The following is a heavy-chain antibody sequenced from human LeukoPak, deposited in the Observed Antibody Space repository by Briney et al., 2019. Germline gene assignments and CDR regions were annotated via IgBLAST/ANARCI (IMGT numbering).Heavy chain of an antibody. CDR2: FDPEEGET. CDR3: ATGAPVSVPVFRFRTDAFDI. J-gene: IGHJ3*02. D-gene: IGHD5/OR15-5a*01. CDR1: GYTLTEVS. Sequence: ASVKVSCKVSGYTLTEVSIHWVRQAPGKGLEWMGGFDPEEGETIYPQKFQGRVTMTEDTSTDTAYMELSSLRSEDTAVFYCATGAPVSVPVFRFRTDAFDIWGRGTMVTVSS. V-gene: IGHV1-24*01.